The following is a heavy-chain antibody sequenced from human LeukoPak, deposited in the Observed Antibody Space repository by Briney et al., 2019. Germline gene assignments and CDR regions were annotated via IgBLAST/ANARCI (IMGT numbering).Heavy chain of an antibody. V-gene: IGHV3-13*01. CDR3: IRGGIQVSGIDAFDI. CDR2: IGIAGAT. D-gene: IGHD5/OR15-5a*01. Sequence: GGSLRLSCAASGFTFSSYDMHWVRQAPGRGLEWVSAIGIAGATYSPDSVKGRFTISRENAKNSMYLQMNSLKDGDTAVYYCIRGGIQVSGIDAFDIWGQGTMVTVSS. CDR1: GFTFSSYD. J-gene: IGHJ3*02.